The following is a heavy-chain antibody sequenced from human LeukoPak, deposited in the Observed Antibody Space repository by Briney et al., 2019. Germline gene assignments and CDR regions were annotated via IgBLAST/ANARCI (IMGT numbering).Heavy chain of an antibody. V-gene: IGHV4-39*07. CDR1: GGSISSSSYY. D-gene: IGHD1-26*01. CDR2: IYYSGST. Sequence: MASETLSLTCTVSGGSISSSSYYWGWIRQPPGKGLEWIGSIYYSGSTYYNPSLKSRVTISVDTSKNQFSLKLSSVTAADTAVYYCEATTEYSGSYDAFDIWGQGTMVTVSS. J-gene: IGHJ3*02. CDR3: EATTEYSGSYDAFDI.